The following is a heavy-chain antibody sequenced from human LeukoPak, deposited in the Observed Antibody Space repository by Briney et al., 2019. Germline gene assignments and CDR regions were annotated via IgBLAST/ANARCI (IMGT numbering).Heavy chain of an antibody. J-gene: IGHJ4*02. Sequence: SETLSLTCTVSGGSTSDNYWSWIRQPAGKGLEWIGRIHSSGSTNYNPSLKSRVTMSVDTSTNQFSLRLSSVTAADTAVYYCARANYGSGNPFDYWGQGTLVTVSS. CDR1: GGSTSDNY. V-gene: IGHV4-4*07. D-gene: IGHD3-10*01. CDR3: ARANYGSGNPFDY. CDR2: IHSSGST.